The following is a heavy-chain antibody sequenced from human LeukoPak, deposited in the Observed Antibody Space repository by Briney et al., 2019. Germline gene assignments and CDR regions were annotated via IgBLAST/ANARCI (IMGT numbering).Heavy chain of an antibody. V-gene: IGHV3-7*01. CDR2: IKGDGSEK. J-gene: IGHJ4*02. CDR1: GFTFSAYW. Sequence: PGGSLRLSCAASGFTFSAYWMSWVRQAPGKGLEWVAHIKGDGSEKYSVDSVKGRFTISRDNAKSSLYLQMNSLRAEDTALYYCARGGFGYVYFDYRGQGSLVTVSS. CDR3: ARGGFGYVYFDY. D-gene: IGHD2-8*01.